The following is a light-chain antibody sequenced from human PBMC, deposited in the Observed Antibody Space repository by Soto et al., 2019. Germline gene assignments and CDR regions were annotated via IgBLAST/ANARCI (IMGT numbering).Light chain of an antibody. J-gene: IGKJ1*01. Sequence: EIVLTQSPGTLSLSPGERPTLSCRASQSVSSSYLAWYQQKPGRAPRLLIYGASSRATGIPDRFSGSGSGTDFTLTISRLEPEDFAVYYCQQYGSSLWTFGQGTKVEIK. V-gene: IGKV3-20*01. CDR2: GAS. CDR1: QSVSSSY. CDR3: QQYGSSLWT.